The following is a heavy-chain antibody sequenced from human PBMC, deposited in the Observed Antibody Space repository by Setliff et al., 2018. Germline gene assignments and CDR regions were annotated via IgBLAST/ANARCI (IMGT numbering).Heavy chain of an antibody. J-gene: IGHJ4*02. V-gene: IGHV4-39*01. CDR1: DVSISSSSFY. D-gene: IGHD3-3*01. CDR2: IYYSGST. CDR3: ARHFRSSKVQFLEYLTDYYFDS. Sequence: LSLTCTVSDVSISSSSFYWAWIRQPPGKGLEWIGSIYYSGSTYYNPSLTSRVTISVDTSNNQFSLNLRSVTAADTAIYYCARHFRSSKVQFLEYLTDYYFDSWGQGTPVTVSS.